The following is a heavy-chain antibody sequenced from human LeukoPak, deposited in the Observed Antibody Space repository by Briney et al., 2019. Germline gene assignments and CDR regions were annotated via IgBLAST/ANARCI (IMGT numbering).Heavy chain of an antibody. CDR1: GGSISSGGYS. CDR2: IYYSGST. CDR3: ARDESFVQYYYDSSGYSPYAFDI. J-gene: IGHJ3*02. V-gene: IGHV4-30-4*07. D-gene: IGHD3-22*01. Sequence: SETLSLTCAVSGGSISSGGYSWSWIRQPPGKGLEWIGYIYYSGSTYYNPSLKSRVTISVDTSKNQFSLKLSSVTAADTAVYYCARDESFVQYYYDSSGYSPYAFDIWGQGTMVTVSS.